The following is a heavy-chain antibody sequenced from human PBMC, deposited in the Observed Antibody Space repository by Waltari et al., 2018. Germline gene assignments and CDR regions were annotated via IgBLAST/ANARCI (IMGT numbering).Heavy chain of an antibody. Sequence: VQLVQSGAEVKKPGASVKVSCKASGYTFTSYAMHWVRQAPGQRLEWMGWINAGNGNTKYSQKFQGRVTITRDTSASTAYMELSSLRSEDTAVYYCARVFVAAVAGYFDYWGQGTLVTVSS. CDR1: GYTFTSYA. J-gene: IGHJ4*02. D-gene: IGHD6-19*01. V-gene: IGHV1-3*01. CDR3: ARVFVAAVAGYFDY. CDR2: INAGNGNT.